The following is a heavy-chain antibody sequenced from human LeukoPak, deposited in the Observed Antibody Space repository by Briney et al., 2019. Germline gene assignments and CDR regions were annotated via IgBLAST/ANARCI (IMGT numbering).Heavy chain of an antibody. D-gene: IGHD2-2*02. V-gene: IGHV1-18*01. J-gene: IGHJ6*03. CDR3: ARLYCSSTSCYTGRYYYYYYMDV. CDR1: GYTFTSYG. Sequence: ASVKVSCKASGYTFTSYGISWVRQAPGQGLEWMGWISAYNGNTNYAQKLQGRVTMTTDTSTSTAYMELRSLRSDDTAVYYCARLYCSSTSCYTGRYYYYYYMDVWGKGTTVTVSS. CDR2: ISAYNGNT.